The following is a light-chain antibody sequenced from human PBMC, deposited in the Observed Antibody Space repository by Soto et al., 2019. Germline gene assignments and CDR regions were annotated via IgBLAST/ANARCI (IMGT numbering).Light chain of an antibody. Sequence: IQMTQFPSSLSASVRDRVTVTCRASQDIRNDLGWYQQKPGKAPKLLIYAASSLQSGVPSRFSGSGSGTEFTLTISSLQPDDFATYYCQQYNSYSKTFGQGTKV. CDR3: QQYNSYSKT. V-gene: IGKV1-17*01. CDR1: QDIRND. CDR2: AAS. J-gene: IGKJ1*01.